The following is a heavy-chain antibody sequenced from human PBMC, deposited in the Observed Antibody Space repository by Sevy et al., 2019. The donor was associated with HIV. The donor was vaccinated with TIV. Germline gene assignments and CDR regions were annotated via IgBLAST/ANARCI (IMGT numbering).Heavy chain of an antibody. V-gene: IGHV3-30-3*01. Sequence: GGSLRLSCAASGLTFSSHAMHWVRQAPGKGLESVAVISYDGNIRYYGDSVKGRFTISRDDSKNTMYLQMNSRRAEDTAVYYCSRNHRYESAGYLPFFDPRGQGTLVTVSS. CDR1: GLTFSSHA. CDR2: ISYDGNIR. CDR3: SRNHRYESAGYLPFFDP. D-gene: IGHD3-22*01. J-gene: IGHJ5*02.